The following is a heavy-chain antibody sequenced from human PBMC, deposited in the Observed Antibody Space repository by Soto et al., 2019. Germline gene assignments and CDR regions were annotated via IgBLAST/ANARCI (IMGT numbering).Heavy chain of an antibody. CDR2: INSDGSST. Sequence: GGSLRLSCAASGFTFSSYWMHWVRQAPGKGLVWVSRINSDGSSTSYADSVKGRLTISRDNAKNTLYLQMNSLRAEDTAVYYCARGVTGTRLSVILWGQGTLVTVSS. D-gene: IGHD1-20*01. CDR1: GFTFSSYW. J-gene: IGHJ4*02. CDR3: ARGVTGTRLSVIL. V-gene: IGHV3-74*01.